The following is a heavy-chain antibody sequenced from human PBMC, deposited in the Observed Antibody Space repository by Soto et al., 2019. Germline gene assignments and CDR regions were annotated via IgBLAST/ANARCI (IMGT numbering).Heavy chain of an antibody. J-gene: IGHJ4*02. CDR1: GFTFSTFA. D-gene: IGHD6-25*01. Sequence: GGSLRLSCAASGFTFSTFAMHWVRQAPGKGLEWVAVISYDGSNQYYAESLKGRFTIARDNSKNTLSLQMSSLRAEDTAVYYCAKDNAGYSSGSSFFDYWGQGTLVTVSS. CDR3: AKDNAGYSSGSSFFDY. V-gene: IGHV3-30*18. CDR2: ISYDGSNQ.